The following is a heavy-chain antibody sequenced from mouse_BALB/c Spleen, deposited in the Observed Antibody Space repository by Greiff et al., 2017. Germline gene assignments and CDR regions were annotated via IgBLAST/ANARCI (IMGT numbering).Heavy chain of an antibody. Sequence: VHVKQSGPELVKPGASVKVSCKASGYSFTDYNMYWVKQSHGKSLEWIGYIDPYNGGTSYNQKFKGKATLTVDKSSSTAFMHLNSLTSEDSAVYYCARGGLYGSSYGWYFDVWGAGTTVTVSS. CDR3: ARGGLYGSSYGWYFDV. CDR2: IDPYNGGT. CDR1: GYSFTDYN. D-gene: IGHD1-1*01. J-gene: IGHJ1*01. V-gene: IGHV1S135*01.